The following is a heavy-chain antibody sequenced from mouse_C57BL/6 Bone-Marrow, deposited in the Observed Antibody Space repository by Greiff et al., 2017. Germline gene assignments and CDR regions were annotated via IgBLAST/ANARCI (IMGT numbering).Heavy chain of an antibody. D-gene: IGHD1-1*01. CDR1: GYTFTDYN. CDR2: INPNNGGT. Sequence: EVQLQQSGPELVKPGASVKMSCKASGYTFTDYNMHWVKQSHGKSLEWIGYINPNNGGTSYNQKFKGKATLTVNKSSRTAYMELRSLTSEDSAVYYCARSCYYGSSYWYFDVWGTGTTVTVSS. J-gene: IGHJ1*03. V-gene: IGHV1-22*01. CDR3: ARSCYYGSSYWYFDV.